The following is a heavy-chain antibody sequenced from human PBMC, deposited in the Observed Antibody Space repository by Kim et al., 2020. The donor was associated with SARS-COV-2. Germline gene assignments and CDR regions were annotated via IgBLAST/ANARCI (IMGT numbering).Heavy chain of an antibody. D-gene: IGHD6-13*01. Sequence: RYSPSFQGQVTISADKSISTAYLQWSSLKASDTAMYYCARPYSSSFGFQHWGQGTLVTVSS. CDR3: ARPYSSSFGFQH. V-gene: IGHV5-51*01. J-gene: IGHJ1*01.